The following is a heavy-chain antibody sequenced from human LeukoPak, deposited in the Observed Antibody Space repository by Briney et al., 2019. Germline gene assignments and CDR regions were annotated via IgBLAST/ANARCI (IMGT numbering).Heavy chain of an antibody. V-gene: IGHV3-7*03. Sequence: GGSLRLSCAASGFTLSYNWMSWVRRAPGKGLEWVASMKEDGSEKYYVDSVKGRFTISRDNAKNSLYLQMNSPRAEDTAVYYCARLSTGWYGHFDFWGQGTLVTVSS. D-gene: IGHD6-13*01. CDR3: ARLSTGWYGHFDF. CDR2: MKEDGSEK. J-gene: IGHJ4*02. CDR1: GFTLSYNW.